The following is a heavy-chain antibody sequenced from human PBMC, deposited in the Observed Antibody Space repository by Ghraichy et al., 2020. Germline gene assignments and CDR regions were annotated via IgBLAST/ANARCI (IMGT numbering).Heavy chain of an antibody. V-gene: IGHV3-23*01. J-gene: IGHJ4*02. D-gene: IGHD6-13*01. CDR1: GFTFSTYA. Sequence: LSLTCAASGFTFSTYAMSWVRQAPGKGLEWVSAISGSDGSTYYAESVKGRFTVSRDNSKNTLYLQMNSLRAEDTALYYCARGRAFLAAAALDYWGQGILVTVSS. CDR2: ISGSDGST. CDR3: ARGRAFLAAAALDY.